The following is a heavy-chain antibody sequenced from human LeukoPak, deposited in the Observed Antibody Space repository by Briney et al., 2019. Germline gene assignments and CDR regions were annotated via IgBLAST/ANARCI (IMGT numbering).Heavy chain of an antibody. CDR1: GCTGYG. V-gene: IGHV3-20*04. D-gene: IGHD3-3*01. CDR2: INWNGGST. Sequence: GGSLRLSCAAPGCTGYGMSWVRQAPGKGLEWVSGINWNGGSTGYTDSVKGRFTISRDNAKNSLYLQMNSLRAEDTAVYYCARDHYDFWSGYSRPRSIDYWGQGTLVTVSS. J-gene: IGHJ4*02. CDR3: ARDHYDFWSGYSRPRSIDY.